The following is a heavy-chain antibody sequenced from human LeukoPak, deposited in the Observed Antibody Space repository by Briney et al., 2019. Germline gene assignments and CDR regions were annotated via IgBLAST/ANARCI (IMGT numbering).Heavy chain of an antibody. Sequence: SETLSLTCAVYGGSFSGYYWSWVRQPPGKGLEWIGEINHSGSTNYNPSFKSRVTISVDTSRNQLSLKLSSVTAADTAVYYCASGPDSGSYFAWFDPWGQGTLVTVSS. CDR1: GGSFSGYY. CDR2: INHSGST. V-gene: IGHV4-34*01. J-gene: IGHJ5*02. D-gene: IGHD3-10*01. CDR3: ASGPDSGSYFAWFDP.